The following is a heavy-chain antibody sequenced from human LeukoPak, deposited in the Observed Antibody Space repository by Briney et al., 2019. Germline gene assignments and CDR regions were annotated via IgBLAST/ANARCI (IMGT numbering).Heavy chain of an antibody. V-gene: IGHV5-51*01. CDR3: ARVPCTGGSCSRTFDY. Sequence: GDSLKISCKGSGYTFSSYWIAWVRQMPGKGLEWMGIIYPGDSDTRYSPSFQGQVTISVDKSISTAYLQWGNLKATDTAFYYCARVPCTGGSCSRTFDYWGQGTLVTVYS. CDR1: GYTFSSYW. CDR2: IYPGDSDT. J-gene: IGHJ4*02. D-gene: IGHD2-8*02.